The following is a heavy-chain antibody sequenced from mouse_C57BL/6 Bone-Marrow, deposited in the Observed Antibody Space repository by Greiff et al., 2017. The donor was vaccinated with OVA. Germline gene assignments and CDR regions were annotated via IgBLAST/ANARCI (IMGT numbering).Heavy chain of an antibody. CDR3: ARSLYYGSSYFAY. D-gene: IGHD1-1*01. CDR1: GYTFTSYW. J-gene: IGHJ3*01. Sequence: VKLQESGAELVMPGASVKLSCKASGYTFTSYWMHWVKQRPGQGLEWIGEIDPSDSYTNYNQKFKGKSTLTVDKSSSTAYMQLSSLTSEDSAVYYCARSLYYGSSYFAYWGQGTLVTVSA. V-gene: IGHV1-69*01. CDR2: IDPSDSYT.